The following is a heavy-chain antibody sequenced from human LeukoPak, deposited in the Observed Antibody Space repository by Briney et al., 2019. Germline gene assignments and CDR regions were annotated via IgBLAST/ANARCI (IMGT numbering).Heavy chain of an antibody. Sequence: ASVKVSCKASGYTFTNYGISWVRQAPGQGLEWMGWISAYNGNTNYAQKLQGRVTMTTDTSTSTAYMELRSLRSDDTAVYYCARDAQDIVVVVAATPIDPWGQGTLVTVSS. D-gene: IGHD2-15*01. CDR3: ARDAQDIVVVVAATPIDP. CDR2: ISAYNGNT. V-gene: IGHV1-18*01. CDR1: GYTFTNYG. J-gene: IGHJ5*02.